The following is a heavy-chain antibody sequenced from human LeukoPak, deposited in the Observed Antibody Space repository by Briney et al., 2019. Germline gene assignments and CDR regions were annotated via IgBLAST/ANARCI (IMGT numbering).Heavy chain of an antibody. CDR3: ARDRSAHYDFWSGIPNYFDY. D-gene: IGHD3-3*01. V-gene: IGHV1-2*02. CDR1: GYTFTGYY. J-gene: IGHJ4*02. Sequence: ASVKVSCKASGYTFTGYYMHWVRQAPGQGLEWMGWINPNSGGTNYAQKFQGRVTMTRDTSISTAYMELSRLRSDDTAVYYCARDRSAHYDFWSGIPNYFDYWGQGTLVTVSS. CDR2: INPNSGGT.